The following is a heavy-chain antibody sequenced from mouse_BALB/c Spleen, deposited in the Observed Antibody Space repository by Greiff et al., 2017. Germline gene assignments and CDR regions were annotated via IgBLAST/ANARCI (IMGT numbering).Heavy chain of an antibody. CDR3: ARTGAYYRYEAMDY. Sequence: EVQLQESGPGLVKPSQSLSLTCTVTGYSITSDYAWNWIRQFPGNKLEWMGYISYSGSTSYNPSLKSRISITRDTSKNQFFLQLNSVTTEDTATYYCARTGAYYRYEAMDYWGQGTSVTVSS. J-gene: IGHJ4*01. CDR1: GYSITSDYA. D-gene: IGHD2-14*01. V-gene: IGHV3-2*02. CDR2: ISYSGST.